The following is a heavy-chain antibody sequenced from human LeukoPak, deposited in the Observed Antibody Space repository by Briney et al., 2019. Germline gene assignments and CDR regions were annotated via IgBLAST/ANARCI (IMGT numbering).Heavy chain of an antibody. Sequence: GGSLRLSCAASGFTVSSNYMSWVRQAPGKGLEWVSVIYSGGSTYYADSVKGRFTISRDNSKNTLYLQMNSLRAEDTAVYYCAKVVPGMVVAALYYFDYWGQGTLVTVSS. CDR1: GFTVSSNY. CDR3: AKVVPGMVVAALYYFDY. J-gene: IGHJ4*02. CDR2: IYSGGST. D-gene: IGHD2-15*01. V-gene: IGHV3-53*01.